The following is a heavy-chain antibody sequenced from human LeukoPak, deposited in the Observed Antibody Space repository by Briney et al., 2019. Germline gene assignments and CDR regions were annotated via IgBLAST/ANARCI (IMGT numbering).Heavy chain of an antibody. CDR3: ARAEIHYYDSSGYCKDY. Sequence: GGSLRLSCAASGFTFSSYSMNWVRQAPGKGLEWVSSISSSSSYIYYADSVKGRFTISRDNAKNSLYLQMNSLRAEDTAVYYCARAEIHYYDSSGYCKDYWGQGTLVTVSS. J-gene: IGHJ4*02. D-gene: IGHD3-22*01. CDR1: GFTFSSYS. CDR2: ISSSSSYI. V-gene: IGHV3-21*01.